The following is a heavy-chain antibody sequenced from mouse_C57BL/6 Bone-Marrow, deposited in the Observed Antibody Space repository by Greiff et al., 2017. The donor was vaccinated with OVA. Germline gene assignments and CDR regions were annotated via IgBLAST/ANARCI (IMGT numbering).Heavy chain of an antibody. CDR3: ARDAGYYGSSYGWYFDV. Sequence: EVKLVESGGGLVQSGRSLRLSCATSGFTFSDFYMEWVRQAPGKGLEWIAASRNKANDYTTEYSASVKGRFIVSRDTYQSILYLQMNALRAEDTAIYYCARDAGYYGSSYGWYFDVWGTGTTVTVSS. CDR1: GFTFSDFY. V-gene: IGHV7-1*01. D-gene: IGHD1-1*01. CDR2: SRNKANDYTT. J-gene: IGHJ1*03.